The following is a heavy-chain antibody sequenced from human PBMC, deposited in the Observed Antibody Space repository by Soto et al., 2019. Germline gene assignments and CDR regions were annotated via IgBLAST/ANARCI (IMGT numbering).Heavy chain of an antibody. CDR1: GDSVSSNSAA. D-gene: IGHD6-13*01. V-gene: IGHV6-1*01. CDR3: ARGDSSSWSYYYYGMDV. CDR2: TYYRSKWYN. Sequence: SQALSVTCAISGDSVSSNSAAWNWIRQSPSRGLEWLGRTYYRSKWYNDYAVSVKSRITINPDTSKNQFSLQLNSVTPEDTAVYYCARGDSSSWSYYYYGMDVWGQGTTVTVSS. J-gene: IGHJ6*02.